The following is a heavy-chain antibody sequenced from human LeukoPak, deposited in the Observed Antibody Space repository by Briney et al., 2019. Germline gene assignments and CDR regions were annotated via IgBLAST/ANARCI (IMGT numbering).Heavy chain of an antibody. Sequence: SETLSLTCTVSGYSISSGYYWGWIRQPPGKGLEWIGSIYHSGSTYYNPSLKSRVTISVDTSKNQFSLKLSSVTAADTVVYYCARVGREWLRWDAFDIWGQGTMVTVSS. V-gene: IGHV4-38-2*02. J-gene: IGHJ3*02. CDR2: IYHSGST. CDR3: ARVGREWLRWDAFDI. CDR1: GYSISSGYY. D-gene: IGHD5-12*01.